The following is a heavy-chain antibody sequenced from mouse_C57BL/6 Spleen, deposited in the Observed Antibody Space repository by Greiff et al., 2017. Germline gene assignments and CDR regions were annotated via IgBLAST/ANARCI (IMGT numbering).Heavy chain of an antibody. CDR2: INPNNGGT. CDR1: GYTFTDYN. J-gene: IGHJ1*03. Sequence: VQLQQSRPELVKPGASVKMSCKASGYTFTDYNMHWVKQSHGKSLEWIGYINPNNGGTSYNQKFKGKATLTVNKSSSTAYMELRSLTSEDSAVYYCARGGYGSVGSYWYFDVWGTGTTVTVSS. V-gene: IGHV1-22*01. CDR3: ARGGYGSVGSYWYFDV. D-gene: IGHD1-1*01.